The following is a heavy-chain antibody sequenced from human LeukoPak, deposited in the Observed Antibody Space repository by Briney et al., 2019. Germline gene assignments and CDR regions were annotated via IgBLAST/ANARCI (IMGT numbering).Heavy chain of an antibody. J-gene: IGHJ4*02. Sequence: GGSLRLSCAASGITFSDYTMNWVRQAPGKGLEWVSSISSTSSYIYYADSVKGRFTISRDNAKNSLYLQMISLRAEDTAVYYCAREDGGSGWYYFDYWGQGTLVTVSS. V-gene: IGHV3-21*01. CDR1: GITFSDYT. CDR2: ISSTSSYI. CDR3: AREDGGSGWYYFDY. D-gene: IGHD6-19*01.